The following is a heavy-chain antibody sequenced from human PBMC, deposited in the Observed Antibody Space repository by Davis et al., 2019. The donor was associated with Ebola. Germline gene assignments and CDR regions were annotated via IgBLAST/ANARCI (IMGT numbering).Heavy chain of an antibody. D-gene: IGHD6-19*01. Sequence: MPSETLSLTCAVYGGSFSGYYWSWIRQPPGKGLEWIGEINHSGGTNYNPSLKSRVTISVDTSKNQFSLKLSSVTAADTAVYYCARAYSSGWYYFDYWGQGTLVTVSS. V-gene: IGHV4-34*01. CDR3: ARAYSSGWYYFDY. CDR1: GGSFSGYY. CDR2: INHSGGT. J-gene: IGHJ4*02.